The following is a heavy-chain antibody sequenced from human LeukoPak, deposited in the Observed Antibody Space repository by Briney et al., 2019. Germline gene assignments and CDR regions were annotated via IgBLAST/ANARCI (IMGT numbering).Heavy chain of an antibody. J-gene: IGHJ6*02. CDR2: INPSGGST. CDR3: AREMATIVKDYYYYGMDV. D-gene: IGHD5-24*01. V-gene: IGHV1-46*01. Sequence: ASVKVSCKASGYTFTSYCMHWVRQAPGQGLEWMGIINPSGGSTSYAQKFQGRVTMTRDTSTSTVYMELSSLRSEDTAVYYCAREMATIVKDYYYYGMDVWGQGTTVTVSS. CDR1: GYTFTSYC.